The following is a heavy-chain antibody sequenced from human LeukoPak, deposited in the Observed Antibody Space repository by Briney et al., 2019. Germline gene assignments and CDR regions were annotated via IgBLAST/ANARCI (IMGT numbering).Heavy chain of an antibody. CDR1: GYTFNDYY. CDR2: INPISGGT. D-gene: IGHD3-3*01. J-gene: IGHJ3*02. V-gene: IGHV1-2*02. Sequence: VASVKVSCTASGYTFNDYYIHWVRRAPGQRFEWMRWINPISGGTNYAQKFQGRVTMTRNTSINTASMELTRLTSDDTALYYCTRERPDYDFWSGYKSDAFDIWGQGTMVTVSS. CDR3: TRERPDYDFWSGYKSDAFDI.